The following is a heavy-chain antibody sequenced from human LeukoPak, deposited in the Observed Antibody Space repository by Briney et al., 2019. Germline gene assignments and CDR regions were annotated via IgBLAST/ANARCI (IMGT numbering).Heavy chain of an antibody. CDR2: ISGSGGST. J-gene: IGHJ4*02. CDR1: GFTFSSYA. D-gene: IGHD6-13*01. V-gene: IGHV3-23*01. CDR3: AKDRAPRGSWYVAIDY. Sequence: PGGSLRLSCAASGFTFSSYAMSWVRQAPGKGLEWVSAISGSGGSTYYADSVKGRFTISRDNSKNTLYLQMNSLRAEDTAVYYCAKDRAPRGSWYVAIDYWGQGTLVTVSS.